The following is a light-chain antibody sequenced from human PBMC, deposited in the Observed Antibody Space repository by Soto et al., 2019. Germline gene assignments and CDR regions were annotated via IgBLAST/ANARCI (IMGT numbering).Light chain of an antibody. CDR1: SGYSNYK. CDR3: GADHGSGSNFVWV. J-gene: IGLJ2*01. Sequence: QSVLTQPPSASASLGASVTLTCTLSSGYSNYKVDWYQQRLGKGPRFVMRVGTGGIVGSKGEGIPDRFSVLGSGLNRYLTIRNIQEEDESDYHCGADHGSGSNFVWVFGGGTKVTVL. CDR2: VGTGGIVG. V-gene: IGLV9-49*01.